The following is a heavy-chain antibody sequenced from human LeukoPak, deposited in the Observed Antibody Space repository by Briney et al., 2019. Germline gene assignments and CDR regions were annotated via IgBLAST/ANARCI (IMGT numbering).Heavy chain of an antibody. V-gene: IGHV3-30-3*02. CDR1: GFTFSSYA. J-gene: IGHJ3*02. CDR2: ISYDGSNK. Sequence: GGSLRLSCAASGFTFSSYAMHWVRQAPGKGLEWVAVISYDGSNKYYADSVKGRFTISRDNSKNTLYLQMNSLRAEDTAVYYCAKYGNAEDAFDIWGQGTMVTVSS. CDR3: AKYGNAEDAFDI. D-gene: IGHD1-14*01.